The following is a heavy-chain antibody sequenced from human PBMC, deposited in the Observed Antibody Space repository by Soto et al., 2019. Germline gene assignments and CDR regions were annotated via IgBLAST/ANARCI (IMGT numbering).Heavy chain of an antibody. Sequence: ASVKVSCKASGGTFSSYAISWVRQAPGQGLEWMGGIIPIFGTANYAQKFQGRVTITADESTSTAYMELSSLRSEDTAVYYCAGNSGYDDLFAFDMGGKGKMVTV. CDR1: GGTFSSYA. J-gene: IGHJ3*02. D-gene: IGHD5-12*01. CDR3: AGNSGYDDLFAFDM. CDR2: IIPIFGTA. V-gene: IGHV1-69*13.